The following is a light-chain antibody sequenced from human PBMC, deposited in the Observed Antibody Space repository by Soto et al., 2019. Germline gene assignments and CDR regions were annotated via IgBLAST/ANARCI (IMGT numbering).Light chain of an antibody. V-gene: IGKV3-15*01. CDR2: AAS. CDR1: HSVSSN. CDR3: QQYKSGPPFT. Sequence: EILMRESPANLSVSQGERANLSCRASHSVSSNLAWYQQKPGQAPRLLIYAASTRATGVPDRFSGTGSGTEFTLTISSLKSEDYAFYYGQQYKSGPPFTVGQVTRLEI. J-gene: IGKJ5*01.